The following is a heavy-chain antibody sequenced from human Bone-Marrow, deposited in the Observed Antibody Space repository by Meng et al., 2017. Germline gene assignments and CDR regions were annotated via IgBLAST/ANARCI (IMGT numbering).Heavy chain of an antibody. CDR1: DYTLTSDG. V-gene: IGHV1-18*04. CDR3: ATRGNPYLDR. CDR2: INIYNGIT. J-gene: IGHJ4*02. Sequence: QGPGVRSGTEVKKPVASVKCSCKVSDYTLTSDGFSWVRQAPGQGLQWMGRINIYNGITNYGRNFQGRVTLTTDTSTSTGYMELSSLTSDDTAVYYCATRGNPYLDRWGQGTLVTVSS.